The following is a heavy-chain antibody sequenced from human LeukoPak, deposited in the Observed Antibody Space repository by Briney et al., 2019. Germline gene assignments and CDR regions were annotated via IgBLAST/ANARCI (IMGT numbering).Heavy chain of an antibody. Sequence: SETLSLTRTVSGDFISRYYWSWIRQPPGKGLEWIGYIYYSGSTYYNPSLKSRVTISVDTSKNQFSLKLSSVTAADTAVYYCARGHFIVYWGQGTLVTVSS. D-gene: IGHD2/OR15-2a*01. V-gene: IGHV4-30-4*01. CDR3: ARGHFIVY. CDR1: GDFISRYY. CDR2: IYYSGST. J-gene: IGHJ4*02.